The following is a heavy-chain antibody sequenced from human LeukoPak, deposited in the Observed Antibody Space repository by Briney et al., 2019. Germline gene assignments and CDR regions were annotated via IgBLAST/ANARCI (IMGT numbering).Heavy chain of an antibody. J-gene: IGHJ4*02. V-gene: IGHV1-2*02. CDR1: GYTFTGYY. CDR3: ADEFGLKWLAD. D-gene: IGHD6-19*01. CDR2: INPNSGGT. Sequence: GAPVKVSCKASGYTFTGYYMHWVRQAPGQGLEWMGWINPNSGGTKYAQKFQGRVTMTRDTSISTAYMELSRLRSDDTAVYYCADEFGLKWLADWGQGTLVTVSS.